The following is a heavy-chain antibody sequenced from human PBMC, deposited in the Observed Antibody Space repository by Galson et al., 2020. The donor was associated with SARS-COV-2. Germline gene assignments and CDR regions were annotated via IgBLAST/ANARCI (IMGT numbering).Heavy chain of an antibody. CDR1: GFTFSDYY. J-gene: IGHJ6*02. CDR2: ISSSGRTI. Sequence: NSGGSLRLSCAASGFTFSDYYMSWTRQAPGKGLEWVSYISSSGRTIYYADSVKGRFTISRDNAQNSLHLQMNSLRAEDTAVYYCARDVYCSGGTCQSYGMDVWGLGTAVTVS. CDR3: ARDVYCSGGTCQSYGMDV. V-gene: IGHV3-11*01. D-gene: IGHD2-15*01.